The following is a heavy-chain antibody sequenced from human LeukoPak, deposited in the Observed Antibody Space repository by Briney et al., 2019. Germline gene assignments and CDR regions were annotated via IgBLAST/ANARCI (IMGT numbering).Heavy chain of an antibody. CDR1: GGSISSSSYY. D-gene: IGHD1-26*01. CDR2: IYHSGST. J-gene: IGHJ4*02. CDR3: ARDEELEHPFDY. V-gene: IGHV4-39*07. Sequence: SETLSLTCTVSGGSISSSSYYWGWLRQPPGKGLEWIGSIYHSGSTYYNPSLKSRVTISVDTSKNQFSLKLSSVTAADTAVYYCARDEELEHPFDYWGQGTLVTVSS.